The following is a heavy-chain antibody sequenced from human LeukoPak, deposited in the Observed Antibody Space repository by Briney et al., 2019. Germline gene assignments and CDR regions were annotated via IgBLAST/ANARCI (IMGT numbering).Heavy chain of an antibody. Sequence: ASVKVSCKASGYTFTGSYMHCVRQAPGQGLEWMGWINPDSGATNYAQKFQGRVTMTKDTSISTAYVELSRLRSDDTAVYYCARDSYSGRYGYWGQGTLVTVSS. J-gene: IGHJ4*02. CDR2: INPDSGAT. V-gene: IGHV1-2*02. CDR3: ARDSYSGRYGY. D-gene: IGHD1-26*01. CDR1: GYTFTGSY.